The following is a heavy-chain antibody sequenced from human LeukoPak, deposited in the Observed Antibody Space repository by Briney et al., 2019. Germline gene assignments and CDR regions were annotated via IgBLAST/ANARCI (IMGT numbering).Heavy chain of an antibody. CDR3: ARGYCRGTSCNRYTFDI. Sequence: PSETLSLTCTVPDGSISSYYWSWIRQSPGKGLEWIGYIYYSGSTNYNPSLKSRVTISVDTSKNQFSLKLSSVTAADTAVYYCARGYCRGTSCNRYTFDIWGQGTMVTVSS. J-gene: IGHJ3*02. CDR1: DGSISSYY. D-gene: IGHD2-2*01. V-gene: IGHV4-59*01. CDR2: IYYSGST.